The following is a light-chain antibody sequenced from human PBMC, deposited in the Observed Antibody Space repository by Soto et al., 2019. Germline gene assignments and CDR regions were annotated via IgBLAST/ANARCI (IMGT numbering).Light chain of an antibody. J-gene: IGKJ1*01. Sequence: AIHLTQSPSSLSASVGDRVTITCRASQAIRSSLGWYQQKPGKVPKLLIYAASTLQSGVPSRFSGSGFGTDFTLTICSLQPDDFAPYYCQQYTSYPWTFAQGAKVDTK. V-gene: IGKV1-6*01. CDR2: AAS. CDR3: QQYTSYPWT. CDR1: QAIRSS.